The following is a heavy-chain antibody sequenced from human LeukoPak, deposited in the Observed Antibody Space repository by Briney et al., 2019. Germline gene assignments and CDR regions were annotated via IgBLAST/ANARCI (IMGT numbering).Heavy chain of an antibody. J-gene: IGHJ4*02. Sequence: GGSLRLSCAASGFTFSSYAMSWVRQAPGKGLEWVSAISGSGGSTYYADSVKGRFTISRDNSKNTLYLQMNSLGAEDTAVYYCAKDPDYGDLLYFDYWGQGTLVTVSS. CDR2: ISGSGGST. CDR3: AKDPDYGDLLYFDY. CDR1: GFTFSSYA. V-gene: IGHV3-23*01. D-gene: IGHD4-17*01.